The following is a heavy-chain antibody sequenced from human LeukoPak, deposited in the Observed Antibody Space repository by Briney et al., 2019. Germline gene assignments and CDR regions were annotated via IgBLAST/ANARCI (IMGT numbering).Heavy chain of an antibody. CDR3: ARAGPSRMRQGLFDI. D-gene: IGHD2-15*01. J-gene: IGHJ3*02. CDR1: GGSISSYY. V-gene: IGHV4-59*01. Sequence: SETLSLTCTVPGGSISSYYWSWIRQPPGKGLEWIGYVYYSGTTNYNPSLKGRVTISVDTSKNQFSLNVYSVTAADTAVYYCARAGPSRMRQGLFDIWGQGTMVTVSS. CDR2: VYYSGTT.